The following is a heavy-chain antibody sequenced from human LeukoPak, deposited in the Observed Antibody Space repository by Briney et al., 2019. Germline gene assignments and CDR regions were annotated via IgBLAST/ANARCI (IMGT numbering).Heavy chain of an antibody. Sequence: QPGRSLRLSCAASGVTFSSYGMHWVRQAPGKGLEWVAVISYDGSNKYYADSVKGRFTISRDNSKNTLYLQMNSLRAEDTAVYYCAKTAYGDYEYYFDYWGQGTLVTVSS. D-gene: IGHD4-17*01. V-gene: IGHV3-30*18. CDR2: ISYDGSNK. CDR1: GVTFSSYG. CDR3: AKTAYGDYEYYFDY. J-gene: IGHJ4*02.